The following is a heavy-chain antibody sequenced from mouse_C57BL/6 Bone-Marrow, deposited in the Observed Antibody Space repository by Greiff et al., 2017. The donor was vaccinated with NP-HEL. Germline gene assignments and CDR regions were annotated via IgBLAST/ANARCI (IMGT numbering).Heavy chain of an antibody. Sequence: EVKLMESGPELEKPGASVKISCKASGYSFTDYNMNWVKQSNGKSLEWIGVINPNYGTTSYNQKFKGKATLTVDQSSSTAYMQLNSLTSEDSAVYYCARGTTVVRYYAMDYWGQGTSVTVSS. D-gene: IGHD1-1*01. CDR2: INPNYGTT. J-gene: IGHJ4*01. V-gene: IGHV1-39*01. CDR3: ARGTTVVRYYAMDY. CDR1: GYSFTDYN.